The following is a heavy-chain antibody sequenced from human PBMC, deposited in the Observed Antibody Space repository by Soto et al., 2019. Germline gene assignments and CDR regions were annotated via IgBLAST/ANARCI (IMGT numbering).Heavy chain of an antibody. CDR1: GFAFRSYA. CDR2: ISYDGSNK. Sequence: QVQLVESGGGVVQPGRSLLLSCEASGFAFRSYAVHWVRQAPGKGFDWVALISYDGSNKYYADSVKGRFTISRDNSANTLYLQVNSLRAGATVVSYCASRRGFITYYLAYWGPGTLVTVPS. D-gene: IGHD1-20*01. V-gene: IGHV3-30-3*01. J-gene: IGHJ4*02. CDR3: ASRRGFITYYLAY.